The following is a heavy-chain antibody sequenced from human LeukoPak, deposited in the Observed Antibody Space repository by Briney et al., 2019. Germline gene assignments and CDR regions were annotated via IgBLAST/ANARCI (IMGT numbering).Heavy chain of an antibody. D-gene: IGHD2-2*01. V-gene: IGHV4-59*01. CDR3: ARGKKDIVVVPAVTYFDY. J-gene: IGHJ4*02. CDR2: IYYSGST. Sequence: PSETLSLTCTVSGGSISSYYWSWIRQPPGKGLEWIGYIYYSGSTDYNPSLKSRVTISVDTSKNQFSLKLSSVTAADTAVYYCARGKKDIVVVPAVTYFDYWGRGTLVTVSS. CDR1: GGSISSYY.